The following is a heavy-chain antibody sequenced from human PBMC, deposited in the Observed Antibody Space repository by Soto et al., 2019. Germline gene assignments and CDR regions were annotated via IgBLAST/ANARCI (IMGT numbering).Heavy chain of an antibody. CDR1: GGSISSSSYY. D-gene: IGHD1-26*01. Sequence: SETLSLTCTVSGGSISSSSYYWGWIRQPPGKGLEWIGSIYYSGSTYYNPSLKSRVTISVDTSKNQFSLKLSSVTAADTAVYYCARSSGSWGVLGYWGQGTLVTVSS. V-gene: IGHV4-39*01. J-gene: IGHJ4*02. CDR3: ARSSGSWGVLGY. CDR2: IYYSGST.